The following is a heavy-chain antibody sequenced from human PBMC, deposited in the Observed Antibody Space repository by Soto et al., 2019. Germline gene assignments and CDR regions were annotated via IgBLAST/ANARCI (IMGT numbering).Heavy chain of an antibody. J-gene: IGHJ4*02. CDR3: ARGREDRLR. CDR2: INHSGST. V-gene: IGHV4-34*01. D-gene: IGHD5-12*01. CDR1: GGSFSGYY. Sequence: QVQLQQWGAGLLKPSETLSLTCAVYGGSFSGYYWSWIRQPPGKGLEWSGEINHSGSTNYNPSLKSRVTISVDTSKNQFSLKLSSVTAADTAVYYCARGREDRLRWGQGTLVTVSS.